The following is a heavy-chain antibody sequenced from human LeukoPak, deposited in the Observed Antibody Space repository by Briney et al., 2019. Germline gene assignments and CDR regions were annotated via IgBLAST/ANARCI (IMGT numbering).Heavy chain of an antibody. CDR1: GVSISGGSYY. CDR2: IYTSGST. Sequence: SETLSLTCTVSGVSISGGSYYWRWLRQPAGKGLEWIGRIYTSGSTNYNPSLKSRITITVDTSKNQFSLKLSSVTAADTAVYYCARGGQLGFYYYYGMDVWGQGTTVTVSS. J-gene: IGHJ6*02. D-gene: IGHD6-6*01. CDR3: ARGGQLGFYYYYGMDV. V-gene: IGHV4-61*02.